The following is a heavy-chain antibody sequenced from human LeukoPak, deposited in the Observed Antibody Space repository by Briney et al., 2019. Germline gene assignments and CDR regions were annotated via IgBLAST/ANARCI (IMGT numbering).Heavy chain of an antibody. Sequence: GGSLRLSCAASGFTFSDYSMNLVRQAPGEGLQWVSSISSFSNYIYYADSAKGRFSISRDNAKNSLFLQMNSLRVEDTAVYYCSRGPRNSSSYQYFQHWGQGTLVTVSS. CDR1: GFTFSDYS. CDR2: ISSFSNYI. V-gene: IGHV3-21*01. CDR3: SRGPRNSSSYQYFQH. J-gene: IGHJ1*01. D-gene: IGHD6-13*01.